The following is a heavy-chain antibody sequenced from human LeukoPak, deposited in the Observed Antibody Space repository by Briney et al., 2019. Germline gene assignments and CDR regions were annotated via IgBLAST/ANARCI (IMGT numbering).Heavy chain of an antibody. CDR1: GFTLTDHG. CDR3: AKSPSRVVPAAILYAFDI. CDR2: ITGTGGR. J-gene: IGHJ3*02. V-gene: IGHV3-23*01. Sequence: PGGSLRLSCAVSGFTLTDHGVSWVRQAPGKGLEWVSIITGTGGRYYGDSVKGRFILSRDNSKNTLYLQMNSLRAEDTAVYYCAKSPSRVVPAAILYAFDIWGQGTMVTVSS. D-gene: IGHD2-2*02.